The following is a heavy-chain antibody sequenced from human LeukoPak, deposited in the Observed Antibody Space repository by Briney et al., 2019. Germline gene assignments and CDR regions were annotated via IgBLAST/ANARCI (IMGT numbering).Heavy chain of an antibody. V-gene: IGHV3-53*01. CDR2: IYSGGST. J-gene: IGHJ5*02. D-gene: IGHD5-12*01. CDR3: AKPPGLRRLDP. Sequence: PGGSLRLSCAASGFTVSSNYMSWVHQAPGKGLEWVSVIYSGGSTYYADSVKGRFTISRDNSKNTLYLQMNSLRAEDTAVYYCAKPPGLRRLDPWGQGTLVTVSS. CDR1: GFTVSSNY.